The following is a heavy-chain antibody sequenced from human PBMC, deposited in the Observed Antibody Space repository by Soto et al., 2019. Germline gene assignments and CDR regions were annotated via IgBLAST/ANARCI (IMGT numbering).Heavy chain of an antibody. CDR1: GGTFSSYA. V-gene: IGHV1-69*13. CDR3: ARVRGAYSSSWYREWFDY. Sequence: ASVKVSCKASGGTFSSYAISWVRQAPGQGLEWMGGIIPIFGTANYAQKFQGRVTITADESTSTAYMELSSLRSEDTAVYYCARVRGAYSSSWYREWFDYWGQGTLVTVSS. CDR2: IIPIFGTA. J-gene: IGHJ4*02. D-gene: IGHD6-13*01.